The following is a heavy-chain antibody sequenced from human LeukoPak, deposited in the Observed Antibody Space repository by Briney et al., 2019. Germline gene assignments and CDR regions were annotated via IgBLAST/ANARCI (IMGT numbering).Heavy chain of an antibody. CDR3: ARGGGYASPIGY. CDR2: IYHSGST. J-gene: IGHJ4*02. CDR1: GGPISTYY. V-gene: IGHV4-59*01. D-gene: IGHD5-12*01. Sequence: PSETLSPTCTLSGGPISTYYWSWIRQPPGKGLEWIGYIYHSGSTNYNPSLKSRVTISVDTSKNQFSLKLSSVTAADTAVYYCARGGGYASPIGYWGQGALVTVSS.